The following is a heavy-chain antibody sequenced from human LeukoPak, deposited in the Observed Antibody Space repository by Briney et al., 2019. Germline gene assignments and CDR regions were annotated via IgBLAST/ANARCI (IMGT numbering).Heavy chain of an antibody. D-gene: IGHD3-22*01. V-gene: IGHV1-69*04. Sequence: SVKVSCKASGGTFSSYAISWVRQAPGQGLEWMGRIIPILGIANYAQKFQGRVTITADKSTSTAYMELSSLRSEDTAVYYCAKPPPQSNYYDSSGYKWGQGTLVTVSS. CDR2: IIPILGIA. J-gene: IGHJ4*02. CDR1: GGTFSSYA. CDR3: AKPPPQSNYYDSSGYK.